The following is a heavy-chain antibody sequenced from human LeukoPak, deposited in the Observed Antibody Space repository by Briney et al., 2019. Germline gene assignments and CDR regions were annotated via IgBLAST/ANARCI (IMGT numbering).Heavy chain of an antibody. V-gene: IGHV4-30-2*01. CDR3: ARSPITLIEGVIRAHYGMDV. J-gene: IGHJ6*02. CDR2: IYHSGST. D-gene: IGHD3-10*01. CDR1: GGSISSGGYS. Sequence: PSQTLSLTCAVSGGSISSGGYSWNWIRQPPGKGLEWIGYIYHSGSTYYNPSLKSRVTISVDRSKNQFSLKLNSVTAADTAVYFCARSPITLIEGVIRAHYGMDVWGQGTTVTVSS.